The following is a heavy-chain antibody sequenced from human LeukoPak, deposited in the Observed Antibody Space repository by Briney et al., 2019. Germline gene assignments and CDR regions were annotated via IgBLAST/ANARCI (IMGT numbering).Heavy chain of an antibody. D-gene: IGHD4-23*01. CDR1: GYSISSGHY. CDR2: IYYSGST. J-gene: IGHJ4*02. CDR3: ARTRAYGGRPDY. V-gene: IGHV4-61*01. Sequence: SETLSLTCTVSGYSISSGHYWGWIRQPPGKGLEWIGYIYYSGSTNYNPSLKSRVTISVDTSKNQFSLKLSSVTAADTAVYYCARTRAYGGRPDYWGQGTLVTVSS.